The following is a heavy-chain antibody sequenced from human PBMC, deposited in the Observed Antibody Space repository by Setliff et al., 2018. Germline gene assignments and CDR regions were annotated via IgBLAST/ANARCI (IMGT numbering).Heavy chain of an antibody. CDR2: IYGGGTT. CDR1: GDPINSYY. V-gene: IGHV4-4*07. Sequence: SETLSLTCSVSGDPINSYYWTWVRQSAGKGLEWIGRIYGGGTTNYNPSLKTRLTLSVDYSKNQLSLELTSVTAADMAVYYCRFWSGYYKNDYWAQGTVVTVSS. J-gene: IGHJ4*02. CDR3: RFWSGYYKNDY. D-gene: IGHD3-3*01.